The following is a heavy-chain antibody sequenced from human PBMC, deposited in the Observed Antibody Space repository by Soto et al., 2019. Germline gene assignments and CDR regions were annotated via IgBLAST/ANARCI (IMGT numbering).Heavy chain of an antibody. J-gene: IGHJ6*02. CDR1: GGSISTYY. V-gene: IGHV4-59*01. CDR3: ARWNSNNGDKSGYYGMDV. CDR2: INYSGST. Sequence: QVQLQESGPGLVKPSETLSLTCTVSGGSISTYYWSWIRQPPGKGLECIGYINYSGSTNYNPSLKSRGTISIDTSKNQLSLKLNSVTAADTAVYHCARWNSNNGDKSGYYGMDVWGQGTAVTVYS. D-gene: IGHD4-17*01.